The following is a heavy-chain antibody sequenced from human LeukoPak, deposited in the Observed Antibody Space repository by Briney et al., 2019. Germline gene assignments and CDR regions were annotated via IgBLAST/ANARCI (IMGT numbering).Heavy chain of an antibody. J-gene: IGHJ4*02. D-gene: IGHD3-10*01. CDR3: ARWRDRGFKGFDY. CDR1: GYTFTGYY. Sequence: ASVKVSCKASGYTFTGYYMHWVRQAPGQGLEWMGWINPNSGGTNYAQKFQGWVTMTTDTSTSTAYMELRSLRSDDTAVYYCARWRDRGFKGFDYWGQGTLVTVSS. V-gene: IGHV1-2*04. CDR2: INPNSGGT.